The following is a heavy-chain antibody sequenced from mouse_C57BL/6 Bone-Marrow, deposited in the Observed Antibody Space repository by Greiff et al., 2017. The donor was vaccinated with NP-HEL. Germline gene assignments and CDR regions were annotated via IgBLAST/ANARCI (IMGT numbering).Heavy chain of an antibody. V-gene: IGHV3-6*01. J-gene: IGHJ2*01. CDR3: AREEGLYFDY. D-gene: IGHD3-3*01. CDR1: GYSITSGYY. CDR2: ISYDGSN. Sequence: EVQLQESGPGLVKPSQSLSLTCSVTGYSITSGYYWNWIRQFPGNKLEWMGYISYDGSNNYNPSLKNRISITRDTSTNQFFLKLNSVTTEDTATYYCAREEGLYFDYWGQGTTLTVSS.